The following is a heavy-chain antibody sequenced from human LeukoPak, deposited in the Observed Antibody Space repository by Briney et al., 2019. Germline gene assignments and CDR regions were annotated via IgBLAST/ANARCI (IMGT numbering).Heavy chain of an antibody. CDR2: INPNSGGT. D-gene: IGHD6-19*01. CDR3: AREVYELWLDTNWFDP. V-gene: IGHV1-2*02. J-gene: IGHJ5*02. Sequence: ASVKVSCKASGYTFTGYYMHWVRQAPGQGLEWMGWINPNSGGTNYEQKFQGRVTMTRNTSISTAYMELSRLRSDDTAVYYCAREVYELWLDTNWFDPWGQGTLVTVSS. CDR1: GYTFTGYY.